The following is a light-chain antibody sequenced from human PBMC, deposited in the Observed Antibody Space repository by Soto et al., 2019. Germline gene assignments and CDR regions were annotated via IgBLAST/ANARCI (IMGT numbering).Light chain of an antibody. CDR2: LGS. CDR3: MQALQTPLP. CDR1: QSLLHRNGYNY. J-gene: IGKJ4*01. V-gene: IGKV2-28*01. Sequence: DIVMTQSPLSLPVTPGEPASISCRSSQSLLHRNGYNYLDWYLQKPGQSPQLLIYLGSHRASGVPDRFSGSGSGTDFTLKISRVESEDVGVYYCMQALQTPLPFGGGTKVDIX.